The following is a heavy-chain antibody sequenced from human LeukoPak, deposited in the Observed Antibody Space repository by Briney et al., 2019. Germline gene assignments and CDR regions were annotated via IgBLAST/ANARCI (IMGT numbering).Heavy chain of an antibody. J-gene: IGHJ4*02. CDR2: IKQDGSEK. V-gene: IGHV3-7*03. Sequence: GGSLRLSCAASGFTFSSYWMSWVRQAPGKGLEWVANIKQDGSEKYYVDSVKGRFTISRDNAKNSLYLQMNSLRAEDTAVYYCAKAPPYYYDSSGCYSAVDYWGQGTLVTVSS. D-gene: IGHD3-22*01. CDR1: GFTFSSYW. CDR3: AKAPPYYYDSSGCYSAVDY.